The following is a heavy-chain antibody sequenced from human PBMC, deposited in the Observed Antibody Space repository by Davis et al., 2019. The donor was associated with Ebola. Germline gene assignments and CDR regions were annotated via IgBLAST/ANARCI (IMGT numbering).Heavy chain of an antibody. D-gene: IGHD5-18*01. J-gene: IGHJ6*02. CDR2: INHSGST. CDR3: ARAIGYSYGTKPYYYYYGMDV. Sequence: SETLSLTCAVYGGSFSGYYWSWIRQPPGKGLEWIGEINHSGSTNYNPSLKSRVTISVDTSKNQFSLKLSSVTAADTAVYYCARAIGYSYGTKPYYYYYGMDVWGQGTTVTVSS. V-gene: IGHV4-34*01. CDR1: GGSFSGYY.